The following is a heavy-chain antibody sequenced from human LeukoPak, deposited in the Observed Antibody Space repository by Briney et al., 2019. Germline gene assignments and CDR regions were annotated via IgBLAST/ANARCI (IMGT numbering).Heavy chain of an antibody. CDR1: GFTVSSNS. D-gene: IGHD1-26*01. J-gene: IGHJ4*02. CDR3: AKDRLGAMMYFDF. CDR2: IYSDNT. Sequence: GGSLRLSCTVSGFTVSSNSMSWVRQAPGKGLEWVSFIYSDNTHYSDSVKGRVTISRDNSKNTLYLQVNSLRVEDTAVYYCAKDRLGAMMYFDFWGQGTLVTVSS. V-gene: IGHV3-53*01.